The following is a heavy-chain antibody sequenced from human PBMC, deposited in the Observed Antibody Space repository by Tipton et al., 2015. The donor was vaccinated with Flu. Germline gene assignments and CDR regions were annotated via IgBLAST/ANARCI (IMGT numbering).Heavy chain of an antibody. CDR1: GFTFDDYA. J-gene: IGHJ4*02. CDR3: AKDSGYYYDSSGYSDY. V-gene: IGHV3-9*01. Sequence: CAASGFTFDDYAMHWVRQAPGKGLEWVSGISWNSGSIGYADSVKGRFTISRDNAKNSLYLQMNSLRAEDTSLYYCAKDSGYYYDSSGYSDYWGQGTLVPVSS. CDR2: ISWNSGSI. D-gene: IGHD3-22*01.